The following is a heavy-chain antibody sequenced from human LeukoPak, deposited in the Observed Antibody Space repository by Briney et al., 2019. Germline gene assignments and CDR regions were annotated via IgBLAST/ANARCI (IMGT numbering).Heavy chain of an antibody. CDR1: GYTFNTYG. D-gene: IGHD6-19*01. V-gene: IGHV1-18*01. J-gene: IGHJ4*02. Sequence: ASVKVSCKASGYTFNTYGITWVRQAPGQGLEWMGWISAYNGDTNYAQKFQGRLTMTTDTSTSTAFMDLRRLRPDDTAVYYCARDSPTSAWYSGFVDPFDYWGQGTLVTVPS. CDR3: ARDSPTSAWYSGFVDPFDY. CDR2: ISAYNGDT.